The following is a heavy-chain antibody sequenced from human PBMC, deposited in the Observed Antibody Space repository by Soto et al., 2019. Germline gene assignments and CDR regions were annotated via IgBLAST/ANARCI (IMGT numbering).Heavy chain of an antibody. CDR2: IYHHGST. J-gene: IGHJ4*02. CDR1: GNSISSRYC. Sequence: SETLSLTCGVSGNSISSRYCWAWIRQPPGKGLEWLGSIYHHGSTYYSPSLKSRVTVSLDTSKNQFYLNLRSVTAADTAVYYCARDGRNFYDNSEYFDFWGRGMLVTVSS. D-gene: IGHD3-22*01. CDR3: ARDGRNFYDNSEYFDF. V-gene: IGHV4-38-2*02.